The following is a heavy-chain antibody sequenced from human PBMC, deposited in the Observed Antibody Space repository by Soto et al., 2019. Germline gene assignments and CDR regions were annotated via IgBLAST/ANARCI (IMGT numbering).Heavy chain of an antibody. CDR2: IDPSDSYT. D-gene: IGHD2-2*01. CDR1: GYSFTSYW. J-gene: IGHJ6*02. CDR3: ARWDIVVVPAAAYYYYYGMDV. V-gene: IGHV5-10-1*01. Sequence: GESLKISCKGPGYSFTSYWISWVRQMPGKGLGWVGRIDPSDSYTNYSPSFQGHVTISADKSISTAYLQWSSLKASDTAMYYCARWDIVVVPAAAYYYYYGMDVWGQGTTVTVSS.